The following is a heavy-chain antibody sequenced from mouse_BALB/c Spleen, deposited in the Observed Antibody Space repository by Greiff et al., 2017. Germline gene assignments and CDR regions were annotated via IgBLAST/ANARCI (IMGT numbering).Heavy chain of an antibody. CDR1: GYTFTSYW. V-gene: IGHV1-87*01. D-gene: IGHD2-5*01. J-gene: IGHJ4*01. CDR2: IYPGDGDT. Sequence: QVQLKQSGAELARPGASVKLSCKASGYTFTSYWMQWVKQRPGQGLEWIGAIYPGDGDTRYTQKFKGKATLTADKSSSTAYMQLSSLASEDSAVYYCAKASNYHYYAMDYWGQGTSVTVSS. CDR3: AKASNYHYYAMDY.